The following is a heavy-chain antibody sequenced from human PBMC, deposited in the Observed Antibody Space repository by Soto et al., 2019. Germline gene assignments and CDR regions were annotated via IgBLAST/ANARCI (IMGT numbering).Heavy chain of an antibody. Sequence: SETLSLTCTVSGGSVSSGSYYWSWIRQPPGKGLEWIGYIYYSGSTNYNPSLKSRVTISVDTSKNQFSLKLSSVTAADTAVYYCARARYSSSSHYFDYWGQ. D-gene: IGHD6-6*01. CDR2: IYYSGST. J-gene: IGHJ4*02. V-gene: IGHV4-61*01. CDR3: ARARYSSSSHYFDY. CDR1: GGSVSSGSYY.